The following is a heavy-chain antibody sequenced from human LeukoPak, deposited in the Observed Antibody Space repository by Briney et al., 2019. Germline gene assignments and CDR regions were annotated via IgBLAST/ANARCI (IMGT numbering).Heavy chain of an antibody. V-gene: IGHV3-9*01. Sequence: PGGSLRLSCAASGFTFDDYAMHWVRQAPGKGLEWVSGISWNSGSIGYADSVKGRFTISRDNAKNSLYLQMNSLRAEDTAVYYCARVGIAAAGRWFDPWGQGTLVTVSS. CDR2: ISWNSGSI. CDR1: GFTFDDYA. CDR3: ARVGIAAAGRWFDP. J-gene: IGHJ5*02. D-gene: IGHD6-13*01.